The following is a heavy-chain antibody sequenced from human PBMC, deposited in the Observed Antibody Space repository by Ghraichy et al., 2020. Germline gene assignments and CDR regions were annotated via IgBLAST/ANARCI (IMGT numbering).Heavy chain of an antibody. J-gene: IGHJ4*02. Sequence: GGSLRLSCAASGFSFSDDYMSWIRQAPGKGPEWVSYISPSGDTIYYADSVKGRFTISRDNAKSSLYLQMNSLRAEDTAVYYCARDRVTIYDWGQGTLVTVSS. V-gene: IGHV3-11*01. CDR2: ISPSGDTI. CDR1: GFSFSDDY. D-gene: IGHD3-3*01. CDR3: ARDRVTIYD.